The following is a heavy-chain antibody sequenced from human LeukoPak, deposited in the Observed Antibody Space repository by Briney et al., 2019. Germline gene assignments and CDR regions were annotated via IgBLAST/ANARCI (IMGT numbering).Heavy chain of an antibody. D-gene: IGHD4-17*01. CDR3: AKDLDGDYG. Sequence: GGSLRLSCAASGFTFSNYAMSWVRQAPGKGLEWVSLISDSGGNTYYADSVKGRFTISRDNSGKILYLQMTSLRAEDTAIYYCAKDLDGDYGWGQGTLVTVSS. J-gene: IGHJ4*02. V-gene: IGHV3-23*01. CDR1: GFTFSNYA. CDR2: ISDSGGNT.